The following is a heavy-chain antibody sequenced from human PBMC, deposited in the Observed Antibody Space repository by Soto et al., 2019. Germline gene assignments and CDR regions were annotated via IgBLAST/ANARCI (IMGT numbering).Heavy chain of an antibody. CDR3: TLLRYFDWLLSPFDP. J-gene: IGHJ5*02. Sequence: SETLSLTCTVSGGSISSYYWSWIRQPPGKGLEWIGYIYYSGSTNYNPSLKSRVTISVDTSKNQFSLKLISVTASDSALYYCTLLRYFDWLLSPFDPWGQGTLVT. D-gene: IGHD3-9*01. CDR2: IYYSGST. V-gene: IGHV4-59*01. CDR1: GGSISSYY.